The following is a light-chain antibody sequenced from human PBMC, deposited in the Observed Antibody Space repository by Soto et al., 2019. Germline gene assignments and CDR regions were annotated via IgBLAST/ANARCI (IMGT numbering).Light chain of an antibody. V-gene: IGKV3-15*01. CDR2: GAS. Sequence: EIVMTQSPDTLSVSPGEGVTLSCRASQSVSGDVAWYQQKPGQSPRLLIYGASTRATDIPARFSGGGSGTEFTHTISRLQSEDVAIYYCQQYHDWPPITFGPGTKVEIK. J-gene: IGKJ3*01. CDR3: QQYHDWPPIT. CDR1: QSVSGD.